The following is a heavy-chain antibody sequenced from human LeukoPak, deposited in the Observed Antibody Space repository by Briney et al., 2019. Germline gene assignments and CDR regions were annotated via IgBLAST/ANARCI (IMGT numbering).Heavy chain of an antibody. D-gene: IGHD3-10*01. Sequence: SQTLSLTCTVSGGSISSGDYYWSWIRQPPGKGLEWIGYIYYSGSTYYNPSPKSRVTISVDTSKNQFSLKLRSVTAADTAVYYCAREAAGSGSYYADPYYFDYWGQGTLVTVSS. CDR3: AREAAGSGSYYADPYYFDY. V-gene: IGHV4-30-4*01. J-gene: IGHJ4*02. CDR1: GGSISSGDYY. CDR2: IYYSGST.